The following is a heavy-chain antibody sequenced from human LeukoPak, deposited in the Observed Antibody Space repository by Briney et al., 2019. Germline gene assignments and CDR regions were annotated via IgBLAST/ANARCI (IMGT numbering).Heavy chain of an antibody. CDR1: GGSFSGYY. Sequence: PETLSLTCAVYGGSFSGYYWSWIRQPPGKGLEWIGEINHSGSTNYNPSLKSRVTISVDTSKNQFSLKLSSVTAADTAVYYCARTPHSGSYRSYWGQGTLVTVSS. D-gene: IGHD1-26*01. CDR2: INHSGST. J-gene: IGHJ4*02. CDR3: ARTPHSGSYRSY. V-gene: IGHV4-34*01.